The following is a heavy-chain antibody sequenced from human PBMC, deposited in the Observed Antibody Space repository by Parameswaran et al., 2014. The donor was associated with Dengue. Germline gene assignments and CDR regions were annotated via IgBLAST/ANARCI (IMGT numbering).Heavy chain of an antibody. CDR3: AKANNNRITMVRGVIKGVDY. J-gene: IGHJ4*02. CDR2: ISGSGGST. Sequence: VRQAPGKGLEWVSAISGSGGSTYYADSVKGRFTISRDNSKNTLYLQMNSLRAEDTAVYYCAKANNNRITMVRGVIKGVDYWGQGTLVTVSS. V-gene: IGHV3-23*01. D-gene: IGHD3-10*01.